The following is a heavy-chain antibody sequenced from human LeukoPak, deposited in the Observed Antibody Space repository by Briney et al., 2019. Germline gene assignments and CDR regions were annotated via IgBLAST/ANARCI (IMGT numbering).Heavy chain of an antibody. CDR2: IYYSGST. J-gene: IGHJ3*02. V-gene: IGHV4-59*01. CDR1: GGSISSYY. Sequence: KTSETLSLTCTVSGGSISSYYWSWIRQPPGKGLEWIGYIYYSGSTNYNPSLKSRVTISVDTSKNQFSLKLSSVTAADAAVYYCARVGSYIPRFDIWGQGTMVTVSS. CDR3: ARVGSYIPRFDI. D-gene: IGHD3-10*01.